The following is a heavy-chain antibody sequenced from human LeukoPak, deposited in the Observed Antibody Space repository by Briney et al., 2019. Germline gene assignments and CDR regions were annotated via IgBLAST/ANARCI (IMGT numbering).Heavy chain of an antibody. Sequence: PSETLSLTCTVSGGSISSYYWSWIRQPPGKGLEWIGYIYYSGSTNYNPSLKSRVTMSVDTSKNQFSLKLSSVTAADTAVYYCARLRVVRGVINYGMDVWGQGTTVTVSS. J-gene: IGHJ6*02. CDR3: ARLRVVRGVINYGMDV. CDR1: GGSISSYY. CDR2: IYYSGST. D-gene: IGHD3-10*01. V-gene: IGHV4-59*08.